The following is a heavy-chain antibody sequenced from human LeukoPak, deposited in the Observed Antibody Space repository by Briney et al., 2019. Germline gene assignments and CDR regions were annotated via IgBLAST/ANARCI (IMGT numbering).Heavy chain of an antibody. V-gene: IGHV3-11*04. J-gene: IGHJ5*02. CDR1: AFIFNNYY. D-gene: IGHD3-3*01. CDR3: ASDYDFWSGYPGP. Sequence: GGSLRLSCAASAFIFNNYYMSWIRQAPEKGLECVSYISNSGSTMFYADSVEGRFTISRDNAKNSLYLQMNSLRAEDTVVYYCASDYDFWSGYPGPWGQGTLVTVSS. CDR2: ISNSGSTM.